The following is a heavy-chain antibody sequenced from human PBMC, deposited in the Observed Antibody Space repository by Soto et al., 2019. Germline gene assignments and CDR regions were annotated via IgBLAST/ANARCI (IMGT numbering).Heavy chain of an antibody. Sequence: QVQLVQSGAEVKKPGSSVKVSCKSSGGTFSTYAISWVRQAPGQGLEWMGGIIPIFGTANYAQKFQGRVTITADESTTPAYMELISLRSGDTAVYYCARDEMVVATGSRTWHYYYGMDVWGQGTTVTVSS. CDR1: GGTFSTYA. V-gene: IGHV1-69*12. CDR3: ARDEMVVATGSRTWHYYYGMDV. D-gene: IGHD2-15*01. CDR2: IIPIFGTA. J-gene: IGHJ6*02.